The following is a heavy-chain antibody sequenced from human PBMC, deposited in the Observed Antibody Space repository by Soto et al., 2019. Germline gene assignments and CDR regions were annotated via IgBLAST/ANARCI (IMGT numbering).Heavy chain of an antibody. CDR2: VSSSGGTT. Sequence: GGSLRLSCAASGFTFSSYGMSWVRQAPGKGLEWVSAVSSSGGTTNYAGSVKGRFTISRDNSKNTLYLQMNSLRAEDTAVYYCAIMGDTAMATDYWGQGTLVTVSS. CDR3: AIMGDTAMATDY. CDR1: GFTFSSYG. J-gene: IGHJ4*02. D-gene: IGHD5-18*01. V-gene: IGHV3-23*01.